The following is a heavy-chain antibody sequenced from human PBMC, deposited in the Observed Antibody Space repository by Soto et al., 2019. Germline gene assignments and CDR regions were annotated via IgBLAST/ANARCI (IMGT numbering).Heavy chain of an antibody. J-gene: IGHJ6*02. CDR2: ISYDGNNK. D-gene: IGHD3-10*02. V-gene: IGHV3-30-3*01. Sequence: WGSLRLSCAASGFTFIRFSMHWVRQAPGKGLAWVAVISYDGNNKHYAESVKGRFSISRDDSKNTVYLQMNNLRGDDSAVYYCARDHGMFLSYYYYGMDVWGQGTTVTVSS. CDR3: ARDHGMFLSYYYYGMDV. CDR1: GFTFIRFS.